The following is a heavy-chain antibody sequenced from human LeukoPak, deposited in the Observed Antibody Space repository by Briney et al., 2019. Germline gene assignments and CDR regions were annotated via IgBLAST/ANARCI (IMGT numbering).Heavy chain of an antibody. Sequence: SQTLSLTCAISGDSVSSSSAAWNWIRQSPSRGLEWLGRTYYRSKWYNDYAVSVKSRITINPDTSKNQFSLQLNSVTPEDTAVYYCARDRYCSSTSCKYYFDYWGQGTLVTVSS. D-gene: IGHD2-2*01. V-gene: IGHV6-1*01. CDR1: GDSVSSSSAA. CDR3: ARDRYCSSTSCKYYFDY. J-gene: IGHJ4*02. CDR2: TYYRSKWYN.